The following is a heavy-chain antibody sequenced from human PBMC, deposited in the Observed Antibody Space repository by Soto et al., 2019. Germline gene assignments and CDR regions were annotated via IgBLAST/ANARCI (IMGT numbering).Heavy chain of an antibody. CDR2: IDYSGST. J-gene: IGHJ6*02. V-gene: IGHV4-30-4*01. Sequence: TLSLTCTVSGDSISNSDYYWNWIRQSPGKGLEWIASIDYSGSTYYNPSLKSRVVISADTSKNLFSLKLRSVTAADTALYFCARDGTYYYGFDVWGQGTTVTV. CDR1: GDSISNSDYY. CDR3: ARDGTYYYGFDV.